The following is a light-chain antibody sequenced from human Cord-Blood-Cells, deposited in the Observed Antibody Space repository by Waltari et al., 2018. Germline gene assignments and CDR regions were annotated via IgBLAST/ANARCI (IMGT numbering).Light chain of an antibody. V-gene: IGKV1-39*01. CDR1: QSISSY. CDR2: AAS. Sequence: LQVTQSPPPLSASVRERLTLTCRASQSISSYLHWYQQKPGKAPKLLIYAASSLQSGVPSRFSGSGSGTDFTLTISSLQPEDFATYYCQQCYSNPYTFGQGTKLEIK. CDR3: QQCYSNPYT. J-gene: IGKJ2*01.